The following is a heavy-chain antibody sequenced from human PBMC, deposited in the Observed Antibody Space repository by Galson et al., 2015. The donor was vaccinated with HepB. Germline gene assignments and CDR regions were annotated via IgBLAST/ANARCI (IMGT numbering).Heavy chain of an antibody. Sequence: SVKVSCKASGYTFTSYGISWVRQAPGQGLEWMGWISAYNGNTNYAQKLQGRVTMTTDTSTSTAYMELRSLRSDDTAVYYCARVRRSVAGFGTVYYFDYWGQGTLVTVSS. CDR1: GYTFTSYG. V-gene: IGHV1-18*01. CDR3: ARVRRSVAGFGTVYYFDY. D-gene: IGHD3-16*01. CDR2: ISAYNGNT. J-gene: IGHJ4*02.